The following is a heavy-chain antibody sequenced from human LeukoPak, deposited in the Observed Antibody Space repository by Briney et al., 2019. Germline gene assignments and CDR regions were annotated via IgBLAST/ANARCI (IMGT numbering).Heavy chain of an antibody. J-gene: IGHJ4*02. V-gene: IGHV1-2*06. CDR2: IDPNTGGT. CDR1: GYTFTNYY. CDR3: ASLYDIVGTTVDY. D-gene: IGHD1-26*01. Sequence: ASVKVSCKASGYTFTNYYIHWVRQAPGQGLEWMGRIDPNTGGTKSAKNFQGRVTMTRDTSISTAYMALSGLRSDDTAVYYCASLYDIVGTTVDYWGQGTLVTVSS.